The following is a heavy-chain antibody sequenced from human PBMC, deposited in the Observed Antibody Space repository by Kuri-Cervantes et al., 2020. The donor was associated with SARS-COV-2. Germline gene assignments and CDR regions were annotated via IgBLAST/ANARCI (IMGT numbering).Heavy chain of an antibody. CDR3: ATLDGMDV. J-gene: IGHJ6*02. Sequence: GESLKISCAAAGFTFSSYWMHWGRQAPGKGLVWVSRINIDGSSTSYADSVKGGFTISRDNAKNTLYLQMNSLRAEDTAVYYGATLDGMDVWGQGTTVTVSS. CDR2: INIDGSST. CDR1: GFTFSSYW. V-gene: IGHV3-74*01.